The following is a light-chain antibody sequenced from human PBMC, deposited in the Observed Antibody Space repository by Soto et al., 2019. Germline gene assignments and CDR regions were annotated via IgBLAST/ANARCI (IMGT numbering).Light chain of an antibody. J-gene: IGKJ2*01. V-gene: IGKV1-33*01. CDR3: QQYDSLPFT. Sequence: DTQMTQSPSALSASIGDRVTITCQASQDISNCLNWYQQKPGKAPQLLIYDASKLETGVPLRFSGSGSGTDFSLTISSLQPEDIATFYCQQYDSLPFTFGQGTNLEI. CDR2: DAS. CDR1: QDISNC.